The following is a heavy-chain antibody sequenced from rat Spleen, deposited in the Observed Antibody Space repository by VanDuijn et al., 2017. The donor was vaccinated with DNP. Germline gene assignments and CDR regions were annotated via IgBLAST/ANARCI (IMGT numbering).Heavy chain of an antibody. D-gene: IGHD1-6*01. CDR1: GYSITSCCR. J-gene: IGHJ2*01. Sequence: EVQLQESGPGLVKPSQSLSLTCSVTGYSITSCCRWTWIRKFPGHKLEWMGYINSAGIIEYNPSLKGQISITSDTSKNQFFLQVNSVTTDDTATYYCTRGDILRSFDYWGQGVMVTVSS. CDR3: TRGDILRSFDY. V-gene: IGHV3-3*01. CDR2: INSAGII.